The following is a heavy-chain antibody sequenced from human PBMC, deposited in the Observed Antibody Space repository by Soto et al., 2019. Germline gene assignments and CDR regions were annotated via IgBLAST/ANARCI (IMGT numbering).Heavy chain of an antibody. Sequence: QVQLQESGPGLMKPSETLSLTCTVSGASITGSSYWSWIRQPAGKGLEWIGRFSLSGTTNYNPSLRSRVTMSADVSKDQFYRRLSSVTAADTALYYCARGMTPPGAPAWYYFDSWGQGTLVTVSS. D-gene: IGHD2-8*02. CDR1: GASITGSSY. CDR3: ARGMTPPGAPAWYYFDS. V-gene: IGHV4-4*07. CDR2: FSLSGTT. J-gene: IGHJ4*02.